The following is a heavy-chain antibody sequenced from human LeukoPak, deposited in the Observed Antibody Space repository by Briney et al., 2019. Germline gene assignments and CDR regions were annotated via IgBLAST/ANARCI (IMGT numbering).Heavy chain of an antibody. CDR2: INPNSGGT. J-gene: IGHJ4*02. Sequence: AAXVKVSCKASGYTFTGYYMHWVRQAPGQGLEWMGRINPNSGGTNYAQKFQGRVTMTRDTSISTAYMELSRLRSDDTAVYYCARESAVAGPVDYWGQGTLVTVSS. CDR1: GYTFTGYY. D-gene: IGHD6-19*01. CDR3: ARESAVAGPVDY. V-gene: IGHV1-2*06.